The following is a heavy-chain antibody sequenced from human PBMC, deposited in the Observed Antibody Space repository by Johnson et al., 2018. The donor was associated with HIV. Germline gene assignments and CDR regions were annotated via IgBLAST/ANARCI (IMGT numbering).Heavy chain of an antibody. J-gene: IGHJ3*02. CDR3: AKDINWGGTAFDI. CDR2: INWNGGNT. D-gene: IGHD7-27*01. CDR1: GFSFSNYA. V-gene: IGHV3-NL1*01. Sequence: QVQLVESGGGVVQPGRSLRLSCAASGFSFSNYAMDWVRQAPGKGLEWVSGINWNGGNTGYADSVQGRFTISRDNAENTLYLQMNSLRAEDTAVYYCAKDINWGGTAFDIWGQGTMVTVSS.